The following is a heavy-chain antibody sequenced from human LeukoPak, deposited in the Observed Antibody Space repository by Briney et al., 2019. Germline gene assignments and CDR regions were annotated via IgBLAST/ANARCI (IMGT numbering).Heavy chain of an antibody. CDR1: GFTFSSYA. V-gene: IGHV3-30-3*01. J-gene: IGHJ4*02. Sequence: PGRSLRLSCAASGFTFSSYAMPWVRQAPGKGLEWVAVISYDGSNKYYADSVKGRFTISRDNSKNTLYLQMNSLRAEDTAVYYCARDKYSYGSFDYWGQGTLVTVSS. D-gene: IGHD5-18*01. CDR3: ARDKYSYGSFDY. CDR2: ISYDGSNK.